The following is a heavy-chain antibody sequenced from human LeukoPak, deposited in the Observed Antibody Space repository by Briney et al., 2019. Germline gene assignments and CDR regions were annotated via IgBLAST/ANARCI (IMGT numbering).Heavy chain of an antibody. CDR2: AFSDGRT. CDR1: GITVSTNY. CDR3: ARGDFDY. J-gene: IGHJ4*02. V-gene: IGHV3-53*01. Sequence: QTGGSLRLSCAAPGITVSTNYMSWVRQAPGKGLEWVSIAFSDGRTFYADSVKGRFTISRDSSKNTVFLQMNSLRAEDTAVYYCARGDFDYWGQGTLVTVSS.